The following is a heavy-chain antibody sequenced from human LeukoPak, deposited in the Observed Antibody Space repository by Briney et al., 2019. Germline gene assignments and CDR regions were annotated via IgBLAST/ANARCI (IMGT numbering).Heavy chain of an antibody. J-gene: IGHJ4*02. CDR1: GFTFNSYS. D-gene: IGHD4-23*01. V-gene: IGHV3-48*01. CDR2: ISSSGTTI. Sequence: GGSLRLSCAASGFTFNSYSMNWVPQAPGKGVEWVSYISSSGTTIYYADSVKGRFTISRDNAKDSLYLQMNSLRAEDTAVYYCAKGQEGVTLCDYWGQGTLVTVSS. CDR3: AKGQEGVTLCDY.